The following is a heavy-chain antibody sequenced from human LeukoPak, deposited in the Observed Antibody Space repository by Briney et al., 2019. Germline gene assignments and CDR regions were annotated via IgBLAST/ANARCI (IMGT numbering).Heavy chain of an antibody. V-gene: IGHV1-46*01. D-gene: IGHD3-10*01. CDR2: INPSSGST. CDR3: ARDPYGPRTGYYYYMDV. J-gene: IGHJ6*03. CDR1: GYTFTSYY. Sequence: VASVKVSCKASGYTFTSYYMHWVRQAPGQGLEWMGIINPSSGSTSYAQKFQGRVTMTRDTSTSTVYMELSSLRSEDTAVYYCARDPYGPRTGYYYYMDVWGKGTTVTVSS.